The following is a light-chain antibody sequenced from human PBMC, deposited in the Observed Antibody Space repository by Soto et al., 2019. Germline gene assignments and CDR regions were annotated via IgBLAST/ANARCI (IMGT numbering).Light chain of an antibody. Sequence: IQLTQSPSSLSASVGDRVTITCRASQDIGIYLAWYQQKPGKAPNLLIHAASSLQRGVPSRFSGSGSGTDFTLTIRSLQPEDFATYHCQQLSSYPVTFGQGTKVELK. V-gene: IGKV1-9*01. CDR1: QDIGIY. CDR2: AAS. J-gene: IGKJ1*01. CDR3: QQLSSYPVT.